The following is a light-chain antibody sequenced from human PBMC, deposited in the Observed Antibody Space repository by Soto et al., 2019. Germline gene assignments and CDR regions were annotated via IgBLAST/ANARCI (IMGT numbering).Light chain of an antibody. CDR3: QQANSFPIT. CDR1: QDISTW. Sequence: DIQMTQSPSSVSASVGDRVTITCRASQDISTWLAWYQQKPGTAPKLLIYAASSLQSGVPSRLSGSGSGTDFTLTISSLQPEDLGTFYCQQANSFPITFGQGTRLEIK. J-gene: IGKJ5*01. V-gene: IGKV1-12*01. CDR2: AAS.